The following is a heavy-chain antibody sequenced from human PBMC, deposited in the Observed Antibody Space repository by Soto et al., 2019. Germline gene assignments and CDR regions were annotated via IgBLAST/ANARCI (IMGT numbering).Heavy chain of an antibody. J-gene: IGHJ4*02. CDR2: ISGSGGST. CDR1: GFTFSSYA. CDR3: AKSGILTGYSLYFDY. Sequence: PGGSLRLSCAASGFTFSSYAMSWVRQAPGKGLEWVSAISGSGGSTYYADSVKGRFTISRDKSKNTLYLKMNSLRAEDTAVYYCAKSGILTGYSLYFDYWGQGTLVTVSS. D-gene: IGHD3-9*01. V-gene: IGHV3-23*01.